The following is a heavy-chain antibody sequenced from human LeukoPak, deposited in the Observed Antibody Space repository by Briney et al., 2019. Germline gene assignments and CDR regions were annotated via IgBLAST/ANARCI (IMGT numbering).Heavy chain of an antibody. V-gene: IGHV3-30*04. J-gene: IGHJ4*02. D-gene: IGHD3-10*01. Sequence: PGRSLRLSCAASGFTFSSYAMHWVRQAPGKGLEWVAVISYDGSNKYYADSVKGRFTISRDNSKNTLYLQMNSLRAEDTAVYYCAISTMVREYYFDYWGQGTLVTVSS. CDR3: AISTMVREYYFDY. CDR2: ISYDGSNK. CDR1: GFTFSSYA.